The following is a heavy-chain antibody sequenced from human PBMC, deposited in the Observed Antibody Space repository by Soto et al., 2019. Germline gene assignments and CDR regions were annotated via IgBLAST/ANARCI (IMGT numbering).Heavy chain of an antibody. V-gene: IGHV1-69*06. CDR3: ARVEEGGSSYSYCYYGMDV. Sequence: QVQLVQSGAEVKKPGSSVKVSCKASGGTFSSYAISWVRQAPGQGLEWMGGIIPIFGTANYAQKFQGRVTITADKSTSTAYMELSSLRSEDTAVYYCARVEEGGSSYSYCYYGMDVWGQGTTVTVSS. J-gene: IGHJ6*02. CDR2: IIPIFGTA. D-gene: IGHD6-6*01. CDR1: GGTFSSYA.